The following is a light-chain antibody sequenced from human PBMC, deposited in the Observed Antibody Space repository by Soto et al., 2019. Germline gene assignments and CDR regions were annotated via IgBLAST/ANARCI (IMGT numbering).Light chain of an antibody. CDR1: SSDVGNYNF. Sequence: QSVLTQPPSASGSPGQAVTISCTGTSSDVGNYNFVSWYQQHPGKAPKLMIYEVSNRPSGVPDRFSGSKSGNTASLTVSGLQAEDEDDYYGSSYAGRNNAVILGGGTTHTVL. V-gene: IGLV2-8*01. CDR2: EVS. CDR3: SSYAGRNNAVI. J-gene: IGLJ2*01.